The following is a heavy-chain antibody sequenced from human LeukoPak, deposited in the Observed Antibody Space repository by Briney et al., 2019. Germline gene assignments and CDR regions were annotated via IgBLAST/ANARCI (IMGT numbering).Heavy chain of an antibody. V-gene: IGHV3-74*01. CDR2: INGDGSRI. D-gene: IGHD2-21*02. J-gene: IGHJ4*02. Sequence: PGGSLRLSCAASEFTFSSYWMHWVRQAPGKGLVWVSLINGDGSRIGYADSVKGRFTISRDNAKNTLCLQMNSLRAEDTAVYYCGRDLFCGGDCHDYWGQGTLVTVSS. CDR1: EFTFSSYW. CDR3: GRDLFCGGDCHDY.